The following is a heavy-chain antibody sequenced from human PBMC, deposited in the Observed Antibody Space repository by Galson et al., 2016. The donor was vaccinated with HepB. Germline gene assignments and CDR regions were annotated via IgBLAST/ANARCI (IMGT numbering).Heavy chain of an antibody. CDR2: IFHSGTT. CDR1: GDSMSSPNW. D-gene: IGHD3-9*01. J-gene: IGHJ4*02. Sequence: SETLSLTCAVSGDSMSSPNWWRWVRQPPGKGLEWIGEIFHSGTTNYSPSLNSRVTISLDKSKNQFSLKLAYVSAADTAVYYCARLTGGQYFDYWGQGTLVTVSS. CDR3: ARLTGGQYFDY. V-gene: IGHV4-4*02.